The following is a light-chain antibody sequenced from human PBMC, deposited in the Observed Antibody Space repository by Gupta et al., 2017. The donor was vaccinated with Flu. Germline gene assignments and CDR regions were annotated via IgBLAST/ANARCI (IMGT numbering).Light chain of an antibody. CDR3: QQYYSTPYT. CDR1: QSVLYSSNNKNY. V-gene: IGKV4-1*01. CDR2: WAS. Sequence: SLGERATINCKSSQSVLYSSNNKNYLAWYQQKPGQPPKLLISWASTRESGVPDRFSGSGSGSDFTLTISSLQAEDVAVYYCQQYYSTPYTFGQGTKLEIK. J-gene: IGKJ2*01.